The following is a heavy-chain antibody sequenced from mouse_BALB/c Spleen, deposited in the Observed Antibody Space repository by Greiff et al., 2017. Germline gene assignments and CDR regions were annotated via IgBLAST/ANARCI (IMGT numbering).Heavy chain of an antibody. CDR2: ISYSGST. V-gene: IGHV3-2*02. J-gene: IGHJ3*01. CDR1: GYSITSDYA. Sequence: DVQLQESGPGLVKPSQSLSLTCTVTGYSITSDYAWNWIRQFPGNQLEWMGYISYSGSTSYNPSLKSRISITRDTSKNQFFLQLNSVTTEDTATYYCARWGGKVAYWGQGTLVTVSA. D-gene: IGHD2-1*01. CDR3: ARWGGKVAY.